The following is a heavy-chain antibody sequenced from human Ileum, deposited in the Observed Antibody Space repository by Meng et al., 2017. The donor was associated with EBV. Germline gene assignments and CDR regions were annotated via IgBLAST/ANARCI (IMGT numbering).Heavy chain of an antibody. D-gene: IGHD2-8*01. CDR2: IYYNTNT. V-gene: IGHV4-4*02. J-gene: IGHJ5*02. Sequence: QVQLQESGPGLVKPSGTLSLTCAVSGESIISNYWWSWVRQPPGKGLEWIGEIYYNTNTNYNPSLKGRVTMSVDTSQNQFSLTLSSVTAADTAVYFCARKFSVVGSTDGWFDPWGQGTLVTVSS. CDR3: ARKFSVVGSTDGWFDP. CDR1: GESIISNYW.